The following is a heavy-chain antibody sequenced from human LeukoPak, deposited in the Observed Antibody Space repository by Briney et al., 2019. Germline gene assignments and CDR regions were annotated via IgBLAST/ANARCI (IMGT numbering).Heavy chain of an antibody. D-gene: IGHD6-6*01. J-gene: IGHJ4*02. CDR2: ISSSGSTI. V-gene: IGHV3-11*01. CDR3: ARVAHPVPYDY. CDR1: GFTFSDYY. Sequence: GGSLRLSCAASGFTFSDYYTSWIRQAPGKGLEWVSYISSSGSTIYYADSVKGRFTISRDNAKNSLYLQMNSLKAEDTAVYYCARVAHPVPYDYWGQGTLVTVSS.